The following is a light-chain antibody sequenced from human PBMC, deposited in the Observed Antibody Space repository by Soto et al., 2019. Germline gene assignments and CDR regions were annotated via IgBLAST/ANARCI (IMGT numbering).Light chain of an antibody. CDR1: SSDVGGYNY. Sequence: QSVLTQPRSVSGSPGQSVTISCTGTSSDVGGYNYVSWYQQHPGKAPKLMIFDVNKRPSGVPDRFSGSKSGNTPSLTISGLEAEDEADYYCCSYAGRYWVFGGGTKLTVL. V-gene: IGLV2-11*01. CDR2: DVN. J-gene: IGLJ3*02. CDR3: CSYAGRYWV.